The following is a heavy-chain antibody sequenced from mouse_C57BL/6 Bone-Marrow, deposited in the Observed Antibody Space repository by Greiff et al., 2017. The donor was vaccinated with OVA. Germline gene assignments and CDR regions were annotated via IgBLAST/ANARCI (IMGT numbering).Heavy chain of an antibody. J-gene: IGHJ2*01. CDR2: IDPSDSYT. CDR1: GYTFPSYW. V-gene: IGHV1-69*01. D-gene: IGHD1-1*01. CDR3: ARWGTTVVARFDY. Sequence: QVQLQQPGAELVMPGASVKLSCKASGYTFPSYWMHWVKQRPGQGLEWIGEIDPSDSYTNYNQKFKGKSTLTVDKSSSTAYMQLSSLTSEDSAVYYCARWGTTVVARFDYWGQGTTLTVSS.